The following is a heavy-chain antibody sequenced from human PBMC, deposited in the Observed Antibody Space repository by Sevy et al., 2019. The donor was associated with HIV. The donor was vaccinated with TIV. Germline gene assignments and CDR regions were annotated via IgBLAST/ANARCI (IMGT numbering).Heavy chain of an antibody. CDR1: GFSFDSYG. CDR2: ISGSGTRT. D-gene: IGHD3-22*01. J-gene: IGHJ6*03. Sequence: GGSLRLSCAVSGFSFDSYGMTWVRQAPGKGLEWVSAISGSGTRTYYAYSVKGRFIISRDNSKNTLDLQMNSLRAEDTALYYCGKGGGGHYDPDEIAYYFYYYNMDVWGKGTTVTVSS. CDR3: GKGGGGHYDPDEIAYYFYYYNMDV. V-gene: IGHV3-23*01.